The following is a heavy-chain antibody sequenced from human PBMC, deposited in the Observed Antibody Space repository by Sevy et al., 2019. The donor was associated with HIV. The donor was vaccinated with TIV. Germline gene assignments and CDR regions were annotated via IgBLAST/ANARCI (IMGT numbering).Heavy chain of an antibody. V-gene: IGHV3-23*01. CDR1: GFIFGSHA. CDR2: MSGSGGST. CDR3: AKGLYNQWLLNAGFDY. D-gene: IGHD6-19*01. J-gene: IGHJ4*02. Sequence: GGSLRLSCAASGFIFGSHAMSWVRQAPGKGLEWVSGMSGSGGSTFYADSVKGRFTISRDNSKNTLYLQMNSLRGEDTAMYYCAKGLYNQWLLNAGFDYWGQGTLVTVSS.